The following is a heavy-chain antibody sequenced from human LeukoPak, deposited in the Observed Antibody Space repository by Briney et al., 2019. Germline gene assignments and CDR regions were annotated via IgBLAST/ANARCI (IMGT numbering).Heavy chain of an antibody. Sequence: SETLSLTCAVPGGPFSGYFWSWILQSSGTGLEWIGEIHNSGTTNYNPSLNIRVTISEGTSKNQFYLNLSSVTAADTAVYYCARRYYYNLGSFPFDFWGQGTLVTVSS. CDR1: GGPFSGYF. V-gene: IGHV4-34*01. D-gene: IGHD3-10*01. CDR3: ARRYYYNLGSFPFDF. J-gene: IGHJ4*02. CDR2: IHNSGTT.